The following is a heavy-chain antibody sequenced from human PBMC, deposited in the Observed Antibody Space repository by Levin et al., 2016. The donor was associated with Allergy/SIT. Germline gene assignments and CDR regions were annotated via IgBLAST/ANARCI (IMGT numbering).Heavy chain of an antibody. CDR3: GITGTTVNQPFDP. CDR1: GFTFSSYA. Sequence: GESLKISCSASGFTFSSYAMHWVRQAPGKGLEYVSAISSNGGSTYYADSVKGRFTISRDNSKNTLYLQMSSLRAEDTAVYYCGITGTTVNQPFDPWGQGTLVTVSS. V-gene: IGHV3-64D*06. J-gene: IGHJ5*02. CDR2: ISSNGGST. D-gene: IGHD1-20*01.